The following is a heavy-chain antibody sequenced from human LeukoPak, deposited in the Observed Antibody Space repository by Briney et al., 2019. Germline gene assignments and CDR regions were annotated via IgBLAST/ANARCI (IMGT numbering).Heavy chain of an antibody. V-gene: IGHV3-7*01. D-gene: IGHD5-12*01. Sequence: PGGSLRLSCAASGFTFSSYWMSWVRQAPGKGLEWVANIKQDGSEKYYVDSVKGRFTISRDNAKNSLYLQMNSLRAEDTAVYYCARVLKGWLLLSPRAPYYYYYYMDVWGKGTTVTVSS. J-gene: IGHJ6*03. CDR2: IKQDGSEK. CDR1: GFTFSSYW. CDR3: ARVLKGWLLLSPRAPYYYYYYMDV.